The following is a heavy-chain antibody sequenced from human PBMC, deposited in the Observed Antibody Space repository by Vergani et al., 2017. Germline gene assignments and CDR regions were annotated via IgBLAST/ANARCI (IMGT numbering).Heavy chain of an antibody. CDR2: ISYDGSNK. D-gene: IGHD2-15*01. J-gene: IGHJ4*02. V-gene: IGHV3-30*04. CDR3: ARDHDLGYCSGGSCKTPG. Sequence: QVQLVESGGGVVQPGRSLRLSCAASGFTFSSYAMHWVRQAPGKGLEWVAVISYDGSNKYYADSVKGRFTISRDNSKNTLYLQMNSLGAEDTAVYYCARDHDLGYCSGGSCKTPGWGQGTLVTVSS. CDR1: GFTFSSYA.